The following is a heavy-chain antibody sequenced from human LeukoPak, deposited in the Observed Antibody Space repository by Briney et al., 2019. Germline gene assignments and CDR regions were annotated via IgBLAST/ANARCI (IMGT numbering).Heavy chain of an antibody. D-gene: IGHD3-10*01. V-gene: IGHV1-69*01. Sequence: ASVKVSCKASGGTFSSYAISWVRQAPGQGLEWMGGIIPIFGTANYAQKFQGRVTITADESTSTAYMELSSLRSEDTAVYYCARHGSGSYYRPYYYYYYMDVWGKGTTVTISS. J-gene: IGHJ6*03. CDR3: ARHGSGSYYRPYYYYYYMDV. CDR2: IIPIFGTA. CDR1: GGTFSSYA.